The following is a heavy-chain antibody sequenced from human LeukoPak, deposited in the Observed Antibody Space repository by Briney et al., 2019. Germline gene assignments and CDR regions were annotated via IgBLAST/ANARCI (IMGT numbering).Heavy chain of an antibody. V-gene: IGHV4-30-2*01. Sequence: SETLSLTCTVSGGSISSGGYYWSWIRQPPGKGLEWIGYIYHSGSTYYNPSLKSRVTISVDRSKNQFSLKLSSVTAADTAVYYCARDRDSGSYSRDYWGQGTLVTVSS. CDR3: ARDRDSGSYSRDY. CDR1: GGSISSGGYY. J-gene: IGHJ4*02. CDR2: IYHSGST. D-gene: IGHD1-26*01.